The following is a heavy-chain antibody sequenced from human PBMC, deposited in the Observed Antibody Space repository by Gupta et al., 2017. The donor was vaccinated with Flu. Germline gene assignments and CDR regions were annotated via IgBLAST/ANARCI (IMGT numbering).Heavy chain of an antibody. CDR2: ISGSSSDT. V-gene: IGHV3-11*05. CDR3: VRDISGVGSTYYFDY. J-gene: IGHJ4*02. Sequence: QVHLVESGGGLVKPGGSLRRSCAASGFTFSGYYMSWIRQAPGGGLEWISYISGSSSDTNYADSVKGRFTSSRDNAKSSLYLQMNSLRAEDTAVYYCVRDISGVGSTYYFDYWGRGTLVTVSS. D-gene: IGHD3-3*02. CDR1: GFTFSGYY.